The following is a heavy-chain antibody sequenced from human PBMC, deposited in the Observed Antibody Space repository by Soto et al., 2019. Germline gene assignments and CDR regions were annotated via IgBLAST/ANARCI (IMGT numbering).Heavy chain of an antibody. CDR2: ISGSGGST. CDR1: EFTLTRYP. CDR3: AKDRAFNYLYGMDV. D-gene: IGHD3-10*01. V-gene: IGHV3-23*01. J-gene: IGHJ6*02. Sequence: PRVSLRLSCSASEFTLTRYPMSWVRPAPGKGLEWVSAISGSGGSTYYADSVKGRFTISRNNSKITVYLQMNSLRAEDTAGNYCAKDRAFNYLYGMDVWAQANTVTIS.